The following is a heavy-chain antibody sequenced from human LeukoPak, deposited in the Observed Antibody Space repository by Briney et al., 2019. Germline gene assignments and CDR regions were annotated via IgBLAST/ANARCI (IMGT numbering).Heavy chain of an antibody. CDR3: ARGEHHSFPYFFHY. Sequence: ASVKVSCKASGYTFTDYSIHWVRQAPGQGLEWMGWINPNSGDTNYAQKFQGRVTMTRDTSVSTAYMEVDRLKTDDTAVYYCARGEHHSFPYFFHYWGQGTLVTVSS. J-gene: IGHJ4*02. D-gene: IGHD1-14*01. V-gene: IGHV1-2*02. CDR2: INPNSGDT. CDR1: GYTFTDYS.